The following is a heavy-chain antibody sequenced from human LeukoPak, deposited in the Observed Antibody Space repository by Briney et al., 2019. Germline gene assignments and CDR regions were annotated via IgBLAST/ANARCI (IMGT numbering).Heavy chain of an antibody. CDR2: ISGSGGTT. D-gene: IGHD4-11*01. Sequence: PGGPLRLSCGASGLTFSSYAMSWVRQAPGKGLEWVSAISGSGGTTNYADSVKGRFTISRDNSRNTLYLQMNSLRAEDTAVYYCAKRNDWFDPWGQGTPVTVSS. CDR3: AKRNDWFDP. V-gene: IGHV3-23*01. CDR1: GLTFSSYA. J-gene: IGHJ5*02.